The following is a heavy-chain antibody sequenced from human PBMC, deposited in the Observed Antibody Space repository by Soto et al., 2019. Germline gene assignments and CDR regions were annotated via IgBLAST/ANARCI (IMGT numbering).Heavy chain of an antibody. J-gene: IGHJ6*02. Sequence: QVQLVESGGGVVQPGRSLRLSCAASGFTFSSYGMHWVRQAPGKGLERVAVIWYDGSNKYYADSVKGRFTISRDNSKNTLYLQMNSLRAEDTAVYYCARDGGTDYYYYGMDVWGQGTTVTVSS. D-gene: IGHD1-1*01. V-gene: IGHV3-33*01. CDR3: ARDGGTDYYYYGMDV. CDR1: GFTFSSYG. CDR2: IWYDGSNK.